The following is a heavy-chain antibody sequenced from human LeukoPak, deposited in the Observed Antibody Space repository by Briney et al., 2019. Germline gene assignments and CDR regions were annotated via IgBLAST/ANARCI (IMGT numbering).Heavy chain of an antibody. J-gene: IGHJ3*01. CDR2: IIPIIGAA. CDR1: GGTFSSYA. D-gene: IGHD3-10*01. Sequence: SVKHSCKASGGTFSSYAISWVRQAPGQGLEWMGGIIPIIGAANYAQKFQCRVTITADESTSTAYMELSSLRSGDTAVYYCARVRSRDYYGSGSYHGWGQGTMVNASS. V-gene: IGHV1-69*13. CDR3: ARVRSRDYYGSGSYHG.